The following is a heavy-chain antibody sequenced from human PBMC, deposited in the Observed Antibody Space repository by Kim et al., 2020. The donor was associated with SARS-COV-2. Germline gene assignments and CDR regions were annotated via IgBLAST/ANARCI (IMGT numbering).Heavy chain of an antibody. V-gene: IGHV4-4*06. D-gene: IGHD2-15*01. J-gene: IGHJ2*01. Sequence: KSRVTMSVDTSKNQFSLKLSSVTAADTAVYYCARDGYCSGGSCYYWYFDLWGRGTLVTVSS. CDR3: ARDGYCSGGSCYYWYFDL.